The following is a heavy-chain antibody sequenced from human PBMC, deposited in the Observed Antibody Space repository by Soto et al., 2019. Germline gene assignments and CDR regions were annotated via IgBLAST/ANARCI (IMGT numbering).Heavy chain of an antibody. J-gene: IGHJ6*02. CDR3: ARDSYGMDV. CDR1: GFTFSNYA. V-gene: IGHV3-30-3*01. CDR2: ISYDGSNE. Sequence: PVGSLRLSCAASGFTFSNYAMHWVRQAPGKGLEWVAVISYDGSNEYYADSVKGRFTISRDSSKNTLYLQMSSLRAEDTALYYCARDSYGMDVWGQGTTVTVSS.